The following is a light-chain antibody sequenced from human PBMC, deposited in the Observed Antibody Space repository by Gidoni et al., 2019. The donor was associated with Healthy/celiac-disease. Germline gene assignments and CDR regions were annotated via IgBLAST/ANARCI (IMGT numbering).Light chain of an antibody. J-gene: IGKJ2*01. CDR2: AAS. V-gene: IGKV1-39*01. CDR1: QSISSY. CDR3: QQSYSTPPMYT. Sequence: DIQMTQSPSSLSASVGDRVTITCRASQSISSYLNWYQQKPGKAPKLLIYAASSLQSGVPSRFSGSGSGTDFTLTISSLQPEDFATYYCQQSYSTPPMYTFXQXTKLXIK.